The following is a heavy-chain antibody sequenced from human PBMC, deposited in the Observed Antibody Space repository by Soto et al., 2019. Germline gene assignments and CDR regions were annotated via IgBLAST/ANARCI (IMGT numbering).Heavy chain of an antibody. CDR2: FDPEDGET. Sequence: EASVKVSCKVSGYTLTELSMHWVRQAPGKGLEWMGGFDPEDGETIYAQKFQGRVTMTEDTSTDTAYMELSSLRSDDTAVYYCAIDYNLYSSSARYALDTWGQGTMVTVSS. V-gene: IGHV1-24*01. D-gene: IGHD6-6*01. J-gene: IGHJ3*02. CDR3: AIDYNLYSSSARYALDT. CDR1: GYTLTELS.